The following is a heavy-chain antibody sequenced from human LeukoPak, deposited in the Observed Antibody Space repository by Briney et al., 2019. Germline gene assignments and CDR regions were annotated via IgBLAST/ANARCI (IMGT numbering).Heavy chain of an antibody. J-gene: IGHJ6*04. CDR3: ASRYCTGVNCFAASYMCIVV. CDR1: GLTFSRYW. CDR2: IKQDGSEK. V-gene: IGHV3-7*01. Sequence: GGSLRLSCAASGLTFSRYWMTWFRQAPGKGLEWVANIKQDGSEKYYVDSVKGRFTISRDNADRSLYLQMTSLRVEDTAVYFCASRYCTGVNCFAASYMCIVVWGKGTTVTVSS. D-gene: IGHD2-8*02.